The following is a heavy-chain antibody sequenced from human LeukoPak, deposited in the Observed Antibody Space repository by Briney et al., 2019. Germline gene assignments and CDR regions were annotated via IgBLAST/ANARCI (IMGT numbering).Heavy chain of an antibody. Sequence: ASVKVSCKASGYTFTGYYMHWVRQAPGQGLEWMGWINPNSGGTNYAQKFQGWVTMTRDTSISTAYMELSRLRSDDTAVYYCARAIRYSSYHFDYWGQGTLVTVSS. J-gene: IGHJ4*02. CDR3: ARAIRYSSYHFDY. V-gene: IGHV1-2*04. CDR2: INPNSGGT. D-gene: IGHD6-13*01. CDR1: GYTFTGYY.